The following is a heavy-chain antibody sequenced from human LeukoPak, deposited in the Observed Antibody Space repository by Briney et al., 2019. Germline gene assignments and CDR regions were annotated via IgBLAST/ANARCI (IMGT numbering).Heavy chain of an antibody. CDR2: INHSGST. CDR1: GGSFSGYY. CDR3: ATRAYSSGLGY. D-gene: IGHD6-19*01. Sequence: SETLSLTCAVYGGSFSGYYWSWIRQPPGKGLEWIGEINHSGSTIYNPSLKSRVTISVDTSKNQFSLKLSSVTAADTAVYYCATRAYSSGLGYWGQGTLVTVSS. V-gene: IGHV4-34*01. J-gene: IGHJ4*02.